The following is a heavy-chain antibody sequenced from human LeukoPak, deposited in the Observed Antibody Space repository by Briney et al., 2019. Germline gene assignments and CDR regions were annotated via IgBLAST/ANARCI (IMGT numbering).Heavy chain of an antibody. V-gene: IGHV3-23*01. D-gene: IGHD5-24*01. J-gene: IGHJ4*02. CDR1: GFTFSSDA. CDR3: AEDLLRDGYNGYFDY. Sequence: GGSLRLSCAASGFTFSSDAMSWVRQAPGKGLEWVSAISGSGGSTYYADSVKGRFTISRDNSKNTLYLQMNSLRAEDTAVYYCAEDLLRDGYNGYFDYWGQGTLVTVSS. CDR2: ISGSGGST.